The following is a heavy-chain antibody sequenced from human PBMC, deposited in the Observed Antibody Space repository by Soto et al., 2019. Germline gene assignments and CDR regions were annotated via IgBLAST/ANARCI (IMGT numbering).Heavy chain of an antibody. Sequence: PSETLSLTCTVSGDSLSNYYWSWIRQPAGEGLEWIGRIYTSGSTYYNPSLKGRASISVATSKTQFSLKLTSVTAADTAVYFCAGDQGYYYSGVDVWGQGTTVTVSS. CDR3: AGDQGYYYSGVDV. V-gene: IGHV4-4*07. J-gene: IGHJ6*02. CDR1: GDSLSNYY. CDR2: IYTSGST.